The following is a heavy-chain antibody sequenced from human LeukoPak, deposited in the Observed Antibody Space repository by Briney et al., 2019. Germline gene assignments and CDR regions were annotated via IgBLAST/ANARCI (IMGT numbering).Heavy chain of an antibody. CDR1: GYTFTSYD. V-gene: IGHV1-8*01. CDR3: ARGPDRTAYYDILTGPRYYYYYGMDV. D-gene: IGHD3-9*01. J-gene: IGHJ6*02. Sequence: ASVKVSCKASGYTFTSYDINWVRQATGQGLEWMGWMNHNSGNTGYAQKFQGRVTMTRNTSISTAYMELSSLRSEDTAVYYCARGPDRTAYYDILTGPRYYYYYGMDVWGQGTTVTVSS. CDR2: MNHNSGNT.